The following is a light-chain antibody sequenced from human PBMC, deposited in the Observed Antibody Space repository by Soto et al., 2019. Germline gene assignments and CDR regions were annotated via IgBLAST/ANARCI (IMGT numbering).Light chain of an antibody. Sequence: QSVLTQPASVSGSPGQSITIYCTGTSSDVGGYNYVSWYQQHPGKAPKLMIYEVSKRPSGVPDRFSGSKSGNTASLTVSGLQAEDEADYYCNSYAGSNDWVFGGGTKVTVL. CDR3: NSYAGSNDWV. CDR2: EVS. V-gene: IGLV2-8*01. J-gene: IGLJ3*02. CDR1: SSDVGGYNY.